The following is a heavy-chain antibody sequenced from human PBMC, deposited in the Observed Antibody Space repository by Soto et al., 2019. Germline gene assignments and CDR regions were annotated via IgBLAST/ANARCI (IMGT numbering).Heavy chain of an antibody. J-gene: IGHJ6*01. D-gene: IGHD3-22*01. CDR1: GFAFSSYG. CDR2: IWYDGSNK. Sequence: GGSLRLSCAASGFAFSSYGMHWVRQAPGKGLEWVAVIWYDGSNKYYADSVKGRFTISRDNSKNTLYLQMNSLRAEDTAVYYCARDQNYDSFGSLDVWGHVPSVTVS. CDR3: ARDQNYDSFGSLDV. V-gene: IGHV3-33*01.